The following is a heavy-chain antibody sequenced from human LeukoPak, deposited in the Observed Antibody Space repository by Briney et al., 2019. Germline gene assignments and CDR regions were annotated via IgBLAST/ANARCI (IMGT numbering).Heavy chain of an antibody. CDR3: ARERDTAMVRSGAFDI. V-gene: IGHV3-7*03. CDR2: IKQDGSEK. J-gene: IGHJ3*02. Sequence: TGGSLRLSCAASGFTFSSYWMSWVRQAPGKGLEWVANIKQDGSEKYYVDSVKGRFTISRDNAKNSLYLQMNSLRAEDTAVYYCARERDTAMVRSGAFDIWSQGTMVTVSS. D-gene: IGHD5-18*01. CDR1: GFTFSSYW.